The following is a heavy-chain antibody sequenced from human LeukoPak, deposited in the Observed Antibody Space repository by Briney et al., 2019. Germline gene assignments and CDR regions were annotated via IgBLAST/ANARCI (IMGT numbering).Heavy chain of an antibody. J-gene: IGHJ6*02. V-gene: IGHV3-7*01. CDR3: ARDSSDFWSGYFFSYYYGMDV. D-gene: IGHD3-3*01. CDR2: IKQDGSEK. Sequence: GGSLRLFCAASGFTFSSYWMSWVRQAPGKGLEWVANIKQDGSEKYYVDSVKGRFTISRDNAKNSLYLQMNSLRAEDTAVYYCARDSSDFWSGYFFSYYYGMDVWGQGTTVTVSS. CDR1: GFTFSSYW.